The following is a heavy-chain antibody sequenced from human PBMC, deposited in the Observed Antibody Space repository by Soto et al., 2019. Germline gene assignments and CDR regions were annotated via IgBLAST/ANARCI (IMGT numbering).Heavy chain of an antibody. J-gene: IGHJ4*02. Sequence: ASVKVSCKASGYTFTSYGVNWVRQAPGQGLEWMGWIRSYNNSTNYAQRLQGRVTMTTDTSTNTAYMELRSLRSDDTAVYYCARHGNGDDYWGQGTLVTVSS. D-gene: IGHD2-8*01. CDR2: IRSYNNST. V-gene: IGHV1-18*01. CDR1: GYTFTSYG. CDR3: ARHGNGDDY.